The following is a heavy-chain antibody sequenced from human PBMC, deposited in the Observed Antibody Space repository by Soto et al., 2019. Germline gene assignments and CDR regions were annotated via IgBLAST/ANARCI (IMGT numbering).Heavy chain of an antibody. V-gene: IGHV3-21*01. D-gene: IGHD6-6*01. CDR3: GSAQLVDVYYGMDV. CDR2: MSTSSSYI. CDR1: GFTFSSYS. Sequence: EVQLVESGGGLVKPGGSLRLSCAASGFTFSSYSMNWVRQAPGKGLEWVSSMSTSSSYIYYADSVKGRFTISRDNAKNSLYLQMNSLRAEDTAVYYCGSAQLVDVYYGMDVWGQGTTVTVSS. J-gene: IGHJ6*02.